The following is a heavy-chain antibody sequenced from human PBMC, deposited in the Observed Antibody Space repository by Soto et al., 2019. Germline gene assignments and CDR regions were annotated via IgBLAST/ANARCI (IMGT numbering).Heavy chain of an antibody. CDR2: ISYDGSNK. D-gene: IGHD1-26*01. V-gene: IGHV3-30*18. CDR3: SNCPIVGATPFDY. Sequence: PGGALRLSCAASGFTFSSYGMHWVRQAPGKGLEWVAVISYDGSNKYYADSVKGRFTISRDNSKNTLYLQMNSLRAEDTAVYYWSNCPIVGATPFDYWRQGPLVTVSS. J-gene: IGHJ4*02. CDR1: GFTFSSYG.